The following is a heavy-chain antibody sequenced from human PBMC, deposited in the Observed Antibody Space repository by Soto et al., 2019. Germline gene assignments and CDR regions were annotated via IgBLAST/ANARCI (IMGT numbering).Heavy chain of an antibody. CDR3: ARTGGSWYYYYYGMDV. CDR1: GYSFTSYW. CDR2: IYPGDSDT. J-gene: IGHJ6*02. D-gene: IGHD6-13*01. V-gene: IGHV5-51*01. Sequence: GESLKISCKGSGYSFTSYWIGWVRQMPGKGLEWMGIIYPGDSDTRYSPSFQGQVTISADKSISTAYLQWSSLKASDTAMYYCARTGGSWYYYYYGMDVWGQGTTVTVSS.